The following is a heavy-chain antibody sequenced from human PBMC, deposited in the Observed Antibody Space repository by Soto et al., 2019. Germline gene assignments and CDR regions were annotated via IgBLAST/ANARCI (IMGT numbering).Heavy chain of an antibody. CDR2: IYYSGST. CDR1: GGSISSYY. J-gene: IGHJ6*02. V-gene: IGHV4-59*01. Sequence: SETLSLTCTVSGGSISSYYWSWIRQPPGKGLEWIGYIYYSGSTNYNPSLTSRVTISVDTSKNQFSLKLSSVTAADTAVYYCARGFDYYDSSGYYYYYGMDVWGQGTTVTVSS. CDR3: ARGFDYYDSSGYYYYYGMDV. D-gene: IGHD3-22*01.